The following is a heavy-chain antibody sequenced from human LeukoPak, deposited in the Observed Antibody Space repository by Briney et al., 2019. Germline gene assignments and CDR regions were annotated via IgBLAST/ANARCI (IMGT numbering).Heavy chain of an antibody. J-gene: IGHJ4*02. CDR1: GGSISSYY. D-gene: IGHD5-18*01. Sequence: KTSETLSLTCTVSGGSISSYYWSWIRQPPGKGLEWIGYIYYSGSTNYNPCLKSRVTLSVETSKNQFSLKLSSVTAADTAVYYCERHPGYSYGNPPDYWGQGTLVTVSS. CDR3: ERHPGYSYGNPPDY. V-gene: IGHV4-59*08. CDR2: IYYSGST.